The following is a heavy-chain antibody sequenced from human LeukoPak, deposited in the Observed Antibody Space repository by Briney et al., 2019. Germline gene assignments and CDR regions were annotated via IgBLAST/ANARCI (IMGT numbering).Heavy chain of an antibody. Sequence: PGGCLRLSCAASGFPFSSYSMTWVRQVPGKGLEWVANIKPDGTTKFYVDSVKGRFTISRDNALNSLYLQMNSLRAEDTAIYYCARSIPYGTTWYGRSDYWGQGTLVTVSS. J-gene: IGHJ4*02. V-gene: IGHV3-7*03. CDR1: GFPFSSYS. D-gene: IGHD6-13*01. CDR2: IKPDGTTK. CDR3: ARSIPYGTTWYGRSDY.